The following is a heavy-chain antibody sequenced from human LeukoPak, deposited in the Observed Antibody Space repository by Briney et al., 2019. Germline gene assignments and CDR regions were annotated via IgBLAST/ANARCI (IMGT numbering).Heavy chain of an antibody. CDR2: IGGNDGST. V-gene: IGHV3-23*01. J-gene: IGHJ3*02. CDR3: VKNKIVVVINDGFDI. D-gene: IGHD3-22*01. CDR1: GFTFSSYA. Sequence: GGSLRLSCAASGFTFSSYAMSWVRQAPGKGLEWVSGIGGNDGSTYYADSVKGRFTISRDNSKNTLYLQMNSLRAEDTAEYYCVKNKIVVVINDGFDIWGQGTMVTVSS.